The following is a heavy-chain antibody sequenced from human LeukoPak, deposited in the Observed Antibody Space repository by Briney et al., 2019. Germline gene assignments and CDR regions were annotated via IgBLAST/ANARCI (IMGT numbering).Heavy chain of an antibody. CDR2: VNPSGGST. CDR1: GYTFTNYY. CDR3: ARDPVGVRYNYYGMDV. Sequence: EASVKVSCKASGYTFTNYYMHWVRQAPGQGLEWMGIVNPSGGSTTYAQKFQGRVSMTRDTSTSTVYMELSSLRSEDTAVYYCARDPVGVRYNYYGMDVWGQGTTVTVSS. J-gene: IGHJ6*02. D-gene: IGHD2-8*01. V-gene: IGHV1-46*01.